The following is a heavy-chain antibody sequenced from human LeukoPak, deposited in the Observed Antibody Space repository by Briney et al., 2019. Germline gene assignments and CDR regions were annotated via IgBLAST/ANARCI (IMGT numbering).Heavy chain of an antibody. CDR3: ARYCSGSSCPSSRWFDP. D-gene: IGHD2-15*01. V-gene: IGHV3-11*06. J-gene: IGHJ5*02. CDR2: ISSSSSYT. CDR1: GFTFSDYY. Sequence: GGSLRLSCAASGFTFSDYYMSWIRQAPGKGLEWVSYISSSSSYTNYADSVKGRFTISRDNAKNSLYLQMNSLRAEDTAVYYCARYCSGSSCPSSRWFDPWGQGTLVTVSS.